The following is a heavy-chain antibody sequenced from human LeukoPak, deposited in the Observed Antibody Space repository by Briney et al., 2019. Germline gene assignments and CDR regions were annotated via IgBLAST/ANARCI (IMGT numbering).Heavy chain of an antibody. V-gene: IGHV4-59*08. Sequence: SETLSLTCTVSGASISSYCWSWIRQPPGKGLEGIGDLFNSGNTNYNPSLNSRVTISVDTSKNQFSLKLTSVTAVDTAVYYCARGAYSYRFDYWGPGTLVTVSS. CDR3: ARGAYSYRFDY. D-gene: IGHD5-18*01. CDR2: LFNSGNT. J-gene: IGHJ4*02. CDR1: GASISSYC.